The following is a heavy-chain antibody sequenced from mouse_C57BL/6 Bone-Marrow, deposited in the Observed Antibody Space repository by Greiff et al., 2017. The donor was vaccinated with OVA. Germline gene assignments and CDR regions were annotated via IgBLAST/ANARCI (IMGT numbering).Heavy chain of an antibody. Sequence: VQLQQPGPELVKPGASVKISCKASGYSFTDYNMNWVKQSHGKSLEWIGVINPNYGTTSYNQKFKGKATLTVDKSSSTAYMQLNSLTSKDSAVYYCAFYYGSSYRYVDDWGKGTTVTVSS. J-gene: IGHJ1*03. V-gene: IGHV1-39*01. D-gene: IGHD1-1*01. CDR3: AFYYGSSYRYVDD. CDR2: INPNYGTT. CDR1: GYSFTDYN.